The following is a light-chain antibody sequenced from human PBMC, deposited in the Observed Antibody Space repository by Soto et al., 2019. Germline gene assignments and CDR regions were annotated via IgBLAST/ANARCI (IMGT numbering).Light chain of an antibody. CDR1: QSISSY. Sequence: DIQMTQSPSSLSASVGDRVTITCRASQSISSYLNWYQQKPGKAPKLLIYAASSLQSGVPSRFSRSGSGTDFTLTISSLQPEDFATYYCQQSYNPPLYTFGQGTKLESK. V-gene: IGKV1-39*01. CDR3: QQSYNPPLYT. J-gene: IGKJ2*01. CDR2: AAS.